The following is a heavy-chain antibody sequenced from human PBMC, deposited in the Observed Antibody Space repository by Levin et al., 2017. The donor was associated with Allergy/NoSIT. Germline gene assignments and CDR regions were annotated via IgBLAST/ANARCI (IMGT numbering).Heavy chain of an antibody. Sequence: ASVKVSCKASGYTFRNYGISWVRQGPGQGLEWMGWISADNGKTDYAQNFHGRVTMTTDTGTSTAYMELRSLRSEDTAVYYCARRRYYDSSGFYHTAYWGQGTPVTVSS. CDR3: ARRRYYDSSGFYHTAY. CDR1: GYTFRNYG. CDR2: ISADNGKT. D-gene: IGHD3-22*01. V-gene: IGHV1-18*01. J-gene: IGHJ4*02.